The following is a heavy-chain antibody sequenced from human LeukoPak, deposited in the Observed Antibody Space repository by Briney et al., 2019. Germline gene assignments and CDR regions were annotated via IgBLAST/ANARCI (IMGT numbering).Heavy chain of an antibody. CDR1: GGSFSGYY. D-gene: IGHD6-13*01. CDR2: INHSGST. Sequence: PSETLSLTCAVYGGSFSGYYWSWIRQPPGKGPEWIGEINHSGSTNYNPSLKSRVTISVDTSKNQFSLKLSSVTAADTAVYYCARARIAAAGISWFDPWGQGTLVTVSS. V-gene: IGHV4-34*01. J-gene: IGHJ5*02. CDR3: ARARIAAAGISWFDP.